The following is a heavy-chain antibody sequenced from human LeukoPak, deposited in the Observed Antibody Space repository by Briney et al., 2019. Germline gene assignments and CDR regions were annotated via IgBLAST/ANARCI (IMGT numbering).Heavy chain of an antibody. Sequence: ASVKVSCKASGYTFTGYFMHWVRQAPGQGVEWMGWINPNSGGTNYAQKFQGRVTMTRDTSISTAYMEQSRLRSDDTAVYYCARDLVVAASMGYYGMAVWGQGTTVTVP. D-gene: IGHD2-15*01. CDR3: ARDLVVAASMGYYGMAV. J-gene: IGHJ6*02. CDR2: INPNSGGT. CDR1: GYTFTGYF. V-gene: IGHV1-2*02.